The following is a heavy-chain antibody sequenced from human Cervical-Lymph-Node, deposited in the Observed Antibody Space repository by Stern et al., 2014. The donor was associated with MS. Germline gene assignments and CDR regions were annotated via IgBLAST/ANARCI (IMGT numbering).Heavy chain of an antibody. CDR1: GFTVRRDY. CDR3: ARDTSSPERSDW. J-gene: IGHJ4*02. V-gene: IGHV3-53*01. CDR2: ITNVGST. Sequence: EVHLVESGGGVIQPGGSLRLSCTASGFTVRRDYMTWVRQAPGKVLEWVSLITNVGSTFYTDSVKGRFTISRDDSKNTVYLHMTSLRAEDTAMYYCARDTSSPERSDWWGQGTLVTVSS. D-gene: IGHD1-1*01.